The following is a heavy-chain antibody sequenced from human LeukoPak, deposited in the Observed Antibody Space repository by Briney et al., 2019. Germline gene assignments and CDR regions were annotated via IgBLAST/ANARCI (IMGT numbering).Heavy chain of an antibody. CDR3: AKDPGYCSGGSCYYFDY. V-gene: IGHV3-30*18. Sequence: GRSLRLSCAASGFTFSSYGMHWVRQAPGKGLEWVAVMSYDGSSKYYADSVKGRFTISKDNSKNTLYLQMNSLRAEDTAVYYCAKDPGYCSGGSCYYFDYWGQGTLVTVSS. D-gene: IGHD2-15*01. J-gene: IGHJ4*02. CDR2: MSYDGSSK. CDR1: GFTFSSYG.